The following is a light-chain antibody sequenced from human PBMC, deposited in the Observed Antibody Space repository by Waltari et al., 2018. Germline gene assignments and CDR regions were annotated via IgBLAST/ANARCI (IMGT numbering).Light chain of an antibody. CDR1: SSDVGGYNY. V-gene: IGLV2-14*03. Sequence: QSALTQPASVSGSPGQSITISYTGSSSDVGGYNYVSWYQQHPGKAPKLMISDVHKRPSGVSNRVSGSKSDNTASLTISGLQAEDEAHYYCTSFTSSSTIVFGGGTKLTVL. CDR2: DVH. J-gene: IGLJ2*01. CDR3: TSFTSSSTIV.